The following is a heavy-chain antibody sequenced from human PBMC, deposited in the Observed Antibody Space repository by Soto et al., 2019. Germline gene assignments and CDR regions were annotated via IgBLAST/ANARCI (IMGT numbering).Heavy chain of an antibody. J-gene: IGHJ6*02. V-gene: IGHV1-8*01. CDR3: ARGGCFLAGPAAIGSYYYYGMDV. CDR1: GYTFTSYD. CDR2: MNPNSGNT. Sequence: GASVKVSCKASGYTFTSYDINWVRQATGQGLEWMGWMNPNSGNTGYAQKFQGRVTMTRNTSISTAYMELSSLRSEDTAVYYCARGGCFLAGPAAIGSYYYYGMDVWGQGTTVTVSS. D-gene: IGHD2-2*01.